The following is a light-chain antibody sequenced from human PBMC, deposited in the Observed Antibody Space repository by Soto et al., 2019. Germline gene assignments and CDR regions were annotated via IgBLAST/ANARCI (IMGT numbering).Light chain of an antibody. CDR1: QSVSSSY. CDR2: GAS. J-gene: IGKJ2*01. V-gene: IGKV3-20*01. CDR3: QQYGSSSPT. Sequence: EIVLTQSPGTLSLSPGERATLSCRASQSVSSSYLAWYQQKPGQAPRLLIYGASSRATGIPDRFSGSGSGTDFTLTISRLEPEDFAVYYGQQYGSSSPTFGQGTKLEIK.